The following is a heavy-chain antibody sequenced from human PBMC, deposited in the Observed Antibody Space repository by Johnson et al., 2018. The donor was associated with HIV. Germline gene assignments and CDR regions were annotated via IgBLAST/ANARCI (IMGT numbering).Heavy chain of an antibody. V-gene: IGHV3-66*02. CDR2: IYSGGST. J-gene: IGHJ3*02. Sequence: VQLVESGGGLVQPGGSLRLSCAASGFSVSSNYMTWVRQAPGKGLEWVSVIYSGGSTYYADSVKGRFTISRDNSKNTLNLQMNSLRAEDTAVYYCARGPYYDSSGDAFDIWGQGTMVTVSS. D-gene: IGHD3-22*01. CDR1: GFSVSSNY. CDR3: ARGPYYDSSGDAFDI.